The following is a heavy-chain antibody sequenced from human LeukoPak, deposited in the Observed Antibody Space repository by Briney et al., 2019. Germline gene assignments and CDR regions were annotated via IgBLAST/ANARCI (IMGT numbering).Heavy chain of an antibody. Sequence: SETLSLTCTVSGGSISSYYWSWIRQPPGKGLEWIGYIYYSGSTNYNPSLKSRVTISVDTSKNQFSLKLSSVTAADTAVYYCAKSKGKYYYYGMDVWGQGTTVTVSS. V-gene: IGHV4-59*01. CDR3: AKSKGKYYYYGMDV. CDR2: IYYSGST. J-gene: IGHJ6*02. CDR1: GGSISSYY. D-gene: IGHD3-10*01.